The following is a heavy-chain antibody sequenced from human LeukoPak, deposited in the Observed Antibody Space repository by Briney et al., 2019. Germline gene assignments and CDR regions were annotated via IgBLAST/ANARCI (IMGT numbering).Heavy chain of an antibody. J-gene: IGHJ4*02. CDR1: GYTFTGYY. CDR2: INPNSGGT. Sequence: ASVKVSCKASGYTFTGYYMHWVRQAPGQGLEWMGWINPNSGGTNYAQKFQGRVTMTRDTSISTAYMELRSLRSDDTAVYYCARDRTRFLEWLFYFDYWGQGTLVTVSS. D-gene: IGHD3-3*01. V-gene: IGHV1-2*02. CDR3: ARDRTRFLEWLFYFDY.